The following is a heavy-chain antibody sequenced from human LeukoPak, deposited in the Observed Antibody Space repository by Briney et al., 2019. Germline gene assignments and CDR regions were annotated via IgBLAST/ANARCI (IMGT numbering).Heavy chain of an antibody. CDR2: INPNSGGT. D-gene: IGHD2-21*02. CDR3: ATPPGWAYCGGDCYSFPY. V-gene: IGHV1-2*02. J-gene: IGHJ4*02. CDR1: GYTFTGYY. Sequence: GASVKVSCKASGYTFTGYYMHWVRQAPGQGLEWMGWINPNSGGTNYAQKFQGRVTMTRDTSISTAYMELSRLRSDDTAVYYCATPPGWAYCGGDCYSFPYWGQGTLVTVSS.